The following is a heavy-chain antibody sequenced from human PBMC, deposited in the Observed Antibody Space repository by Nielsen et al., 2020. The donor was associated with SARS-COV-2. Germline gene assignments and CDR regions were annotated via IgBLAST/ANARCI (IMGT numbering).Heavy chain of an antibody. CDR3: AKWSPGSSSWLGD. J-gene: IGHJ4*02. V-gene: IGHV3-11*03. D-gene: IGHD6-13*01. CDR1: GFPFRDFY. Sequence: GESLKISCAASGFPFRDFYMSWIRQAPGKGLEWVGYISSSTGYTNYADSVEGRFTISRDNAKNSLYLQMNTLRAEDTAVYYCAKWSPGSSSWLGDWGQGTLVTVPS. CDR2: ISSSTGYT.